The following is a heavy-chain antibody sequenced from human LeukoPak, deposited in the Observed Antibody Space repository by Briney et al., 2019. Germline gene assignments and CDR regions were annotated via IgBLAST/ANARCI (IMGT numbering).Heavy chain of an antibody. CDR3: AKSEWELNAFDN. V-gene: IGHV1-8*03. CDR2: MNPNSGNT. CDR1: GYTFTSYD. D-gene: IGHD1-26*01. J-gene: IGHJ3*02. Sequence: ASVKVSCKASGYTFTSYDINWVRQATGQGLEWMGWMNPNSGNTGYAQKFQGRVTITRNTSISTAYMELSSLRSEDPAVNYWAKSEWELNAFDNWGQRKNVDVSS.